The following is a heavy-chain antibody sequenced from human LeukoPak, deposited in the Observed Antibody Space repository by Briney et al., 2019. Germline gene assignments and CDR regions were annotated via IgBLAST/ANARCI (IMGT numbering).Heavy chain of an antibody. D-gene: IGHD3-3*01. Sequence: SETLSLTCTVSGGSIGSYYWSWIRQPAGKGLEWIGRIYTSGSTNYNPSLKSRVTMSVDTSKNQFSLKLSSVTAADTAVYYCARASLEWFNDAFDIWGQGTMVTVSS. J-gene: IGHJ3*02. V-gene: IGHV4-4*07. CDR2: IYTSGST. CDR3: ARASLEWFNDAFDI. CDR1: GGSIGSYY.